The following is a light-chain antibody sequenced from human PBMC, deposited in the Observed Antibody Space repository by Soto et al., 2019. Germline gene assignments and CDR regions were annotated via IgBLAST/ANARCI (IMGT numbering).Light chain of an antibody. CDR3: QQFNGFPLT. CDR2: DAS. J-gene: IGKJ4*01. Sequence: IQLTQSPSSLSASVGDRVTITCRAGQDIGRALAWYQQRPGKAPKLLLYDASNLEAGVPSRFSGSGSGTDFTLTITSLRPEDFATDYCQQFNGFPLTFGGGTKVQIK. V-gene: IGKV1-13*02. CDR1: QDIGRA.